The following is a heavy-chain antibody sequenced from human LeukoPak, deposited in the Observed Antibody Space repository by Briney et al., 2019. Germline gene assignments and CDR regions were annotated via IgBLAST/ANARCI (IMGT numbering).Heavy chain of an antibody. Sequence: GGSLRLSCAAPGFTFSSYEMNWVCKAPGKGQEWVSYISSSHSTIYYADSVKGRFTISRDNAKNLLYLQMNSLRAEDTAVYYCAREVPTGQAFDIWGQGTMVTVSS. CDR1: GFTFSSYE. J-gene: IGHJ3*02. CDR2: ISSSHSTI. D-gene: IGHD4-17*01. CDR3: AREVPTGQAFDI. V-gene: IGHV3-48*03.